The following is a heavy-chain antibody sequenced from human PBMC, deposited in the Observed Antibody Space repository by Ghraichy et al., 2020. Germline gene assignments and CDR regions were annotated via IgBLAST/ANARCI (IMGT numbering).Heavy chain of an antibody. CDR3: ARRWNYDA. CDR2: VYYRGNS. D-gene: IGHD3-16*01. Sequence: SQTLSLTCTVSGGSVSSSTSFYWGWLRQPPGKGLEWIGAVYYRGNSYYNPSLKSRVSISLDTSKNQFSLRLSSVTAADTALYYCARRWNYDAWGRGTLVTVSS. J-gene: IGHJ2*01. V-gene: IGHV4-39*01. CDR1: GGSVSSSTSFY.